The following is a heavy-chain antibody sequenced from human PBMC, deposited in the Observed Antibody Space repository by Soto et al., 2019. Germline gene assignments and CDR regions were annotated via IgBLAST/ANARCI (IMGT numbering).Heavy chain of an antibody. D-gene: IGHD3-16*02. CDR1: SGSISSSNW. V-gene: IGHV4-4*02. Sequence: QVQLQESGPGLVKPSGTLSLTCAVSSGSISSSNWWSWVRQPPGKGLEWIGEIYHSGSTNYNPSLKSRVTISVDKSKNKFSLKLSSVTAADTAVYYCARVSIWGSYRSIGYFDYWGQGTLVTVSS. J-gene: IGHJ4*02. CDR2: IYHSGST. CDR3: ARVSIWGSYRSIGYFDY.